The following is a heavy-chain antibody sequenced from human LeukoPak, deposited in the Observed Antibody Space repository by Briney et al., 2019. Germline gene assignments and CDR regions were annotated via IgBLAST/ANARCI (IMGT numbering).Heavy chain of an antibody. J-gene: IGHJ3*02. Sequence: GGSLRLSCAASGFTFDDYAMHWVRRAPGKGLEWVSGISWNSGSISYADSVKGRLTISRDNAKNSLYLQMNSLRAEDTALYYCAKGIGGFTADAFDIWGQGTMVTVSS. V-gene: IGHV3-9*01. D-gene: IGHD3-16*01. CDR3: AKGIGGFTADAFDI. CDR2: ISWNSGSI. CDR1: GFTFDDYA.